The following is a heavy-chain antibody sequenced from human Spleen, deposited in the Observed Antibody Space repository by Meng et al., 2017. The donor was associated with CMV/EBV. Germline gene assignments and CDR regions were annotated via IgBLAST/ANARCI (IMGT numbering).Heavy chain of an antibody. V-gene: IGHV3-7*04. D-gene: IGHD5-18*01. CDR3: ARVDTAMVTYHYYYGMDV. J-gene: IGHJ6*02. CDR1: EFTFSSYA. Sequence: GESLKISCAASEFTFSSYAMSWVRQAPGKGLEWVANIKQDGSEKYYVDSVKGRFTISRDNAKNSLYLQMNSLRAEDTAVYYCARVDTAMVTYHYYYGMDVWGQGTTVTVSS. CDR2: IKQDGSEK.